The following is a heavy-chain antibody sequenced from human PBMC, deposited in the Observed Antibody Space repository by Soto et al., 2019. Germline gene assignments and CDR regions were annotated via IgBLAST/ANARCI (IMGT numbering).Heavy chain of an antibody. V-gene: IGHV1-3*05. CDR1: GYTFTSYA. J-gene: IGHJ4*02. Sequence: QVQLVQSGAEEKKPGASVKVSCKASGYTFTSYAMHWVRQAPGQRLEWMGWINAGNGNTKYSQKFQGRVTLTRDPAASTAYMELSSLRSEDTAVYCCARGTVVTHFDYWGQGTLVTVSS. CDR3: ARGTVVTHFDY. CDR2: INAGNGNT. D-gene: IGHD2-15*01.